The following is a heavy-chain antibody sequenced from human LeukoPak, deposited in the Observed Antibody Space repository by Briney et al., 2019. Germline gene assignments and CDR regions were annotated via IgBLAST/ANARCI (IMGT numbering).Heavy chain of an antibody. CDR1: GGSVSSYY. D-gene: IGHD5-24*01. V-gene: IGHV4-59*02. Sequence: SETLSLTCSVSGGSVSSYYWSWIRQTPGKGLEWIGYIYDSGSTNYNPSLRSRVTMSQDTSKNQFSLKLSSVTAADTAVYYCARAGGGYNLDYWGQGTLVTLSS. CDR2: IYDSGST. J-gene: IGHJ4*02. CDR3: ARAGGGYNLDY.